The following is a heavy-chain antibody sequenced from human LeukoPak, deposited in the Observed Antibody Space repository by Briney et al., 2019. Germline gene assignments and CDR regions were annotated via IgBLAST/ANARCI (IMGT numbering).Heavy chain of an antibody. CDR3: ARGRMVVTPRYGFRHDAFDI. CDR1: GGSFSGYY. CDR2: INHSGST. Sequence: SETLSLTCAVYGGSFSGYYWSWIRQPPGKGLEWIGEINHSGSTNYNPSLKSRVTISVDTSKNQFSLKLSSATAADTAVYYCARGRMVVTPRYGFRHDAFDIWGQGTMVTVSS. D-gene: IGHD4-23*01. J-gene: IGHJ3*02. V-gene: IGHV4-34*01.